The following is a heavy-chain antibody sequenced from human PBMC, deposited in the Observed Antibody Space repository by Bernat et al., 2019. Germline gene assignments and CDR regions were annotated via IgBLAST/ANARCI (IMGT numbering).Heavy chain of an antibody. CDR2: IYSSGST. CDR3: ARGWGYLDL. Sequence: QVQLQESGPGLVKPSETLSLTCTVSGGSISSYYWSWIRQPPGKGLEWIGYIYSSGSTNDNPSLKSRVTISVDTSKNQFSLKLSSVTAADTAVYYCARGWGYLDLWGRGTLVTGSS. D-gene: IGHD3-16*01. V-gene: IGHV4-59*08. J-gene: IGHJ2*01. CDR1: GGSISSYY.